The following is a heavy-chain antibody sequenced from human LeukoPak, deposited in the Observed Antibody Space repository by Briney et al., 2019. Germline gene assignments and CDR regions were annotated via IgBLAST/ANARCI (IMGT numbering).Heavy chain of an antibody. CDR3: ARAAIACWDY. J-gene: IGHJ4*02. V-gene: IGHV3-7*01. Sequence: GGSLRLSCAASGFTFSSYWMSWVRQAPGKGLEWVANIKQDGSEKHYVDSVQGRFPISRDNAKNSLYLQMNSLRAEDTAVYYCARAAIACWDYWGQGTLVTVSS. CDR1: GFTFSSYW. D-gene: IGHD2-2*02. CDR2: IKQDGSEK.